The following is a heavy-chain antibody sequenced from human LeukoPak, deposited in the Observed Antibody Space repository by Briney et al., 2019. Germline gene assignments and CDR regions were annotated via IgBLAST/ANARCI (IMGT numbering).Heavy chain of an antibody. Sequence: SETLSLTCPVSGGSISSYYWSWIRQPAGKGLEWIGRIYTSGSTNYNPSLKSRVTMSVDTSKNQFSLKLSSVTAADTAVYYCARGGKRITMVRGVISPNWFDPWGQGTLVTVSS. CDR2: IYTSGST. D-gene: IGHD3-10*01. J-gene: IGHJ5*02. CDR3: ARGGKRITMVRGVISPNWFDP. V-gene: IGHV4-4*07. CDR1: GGSISSYY.